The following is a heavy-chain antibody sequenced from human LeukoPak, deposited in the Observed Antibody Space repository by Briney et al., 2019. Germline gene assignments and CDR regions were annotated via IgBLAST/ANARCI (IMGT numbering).Heavy chain of an antibody. CDR2: INHSGST. D-gene: IGHD3-10*01. CDR1: GGSLSGYY. J-gene: IGHJ5*02. Sequence: PSETLSLTCAVYGGSLSGYYWSWIRQPPGKGLEWIGEINHSGSTNYNPSLKSRVTISVDTSKNQFSLKLSSVTAADTAVYYCARGAGLLWFGELLTWFDPWGQGPLVTVSS. V-gene: IGHV4-34*01. CDR3: ARGAGLLWFGELLTWFDP.